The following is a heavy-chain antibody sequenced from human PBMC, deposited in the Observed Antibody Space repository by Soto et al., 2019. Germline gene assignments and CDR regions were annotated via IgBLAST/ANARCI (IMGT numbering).Heavy chain of an antibody. CDR2: ISSSGSTI. V-gene: IGHV3-11*01. CDR1: GFTFSDYY. J-gene: IGHJ4*02. D-gene: IGHD3-16*01. Sequence: VGSLRLSCAASGFTFSDYYMSWIRQAPGKGLEWVSYISSSGSTIYYADSVKGRFTISRDNAKNSLYLQMNSLRAEDTAVYYCAREPRLGEGDYFDYWGQGTLVTVSS. CDR3: AREPRLGEGDYFDY.